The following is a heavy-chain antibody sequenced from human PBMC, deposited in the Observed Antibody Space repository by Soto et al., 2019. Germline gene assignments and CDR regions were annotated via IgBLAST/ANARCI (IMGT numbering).Heavy chain of an antibody. CDR1: GGTFSSYA. Sequence: SVKVSCKASGGTFSSYAISWVRQAPGQGLEWMGGIIPIFGTANYAQKFQGRVTITADESTSTAYMELSSLRSEDTAVYYCASSLVVDPGPYGSGNYYYGMDVWGQRTTVTVSS. CDR3: ASSLVVDPGPYGSGNYYYGMDV. J-gene: IGHJ6*02. D-gene: IGHD2-2*01. CDR2: IIPIFGTA. V-gene: IGHV1-69*13.